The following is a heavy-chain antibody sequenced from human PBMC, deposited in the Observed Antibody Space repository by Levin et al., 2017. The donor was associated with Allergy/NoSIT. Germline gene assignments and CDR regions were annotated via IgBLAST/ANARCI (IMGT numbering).Heavy chain of an antibody. CDR2: ISGYNGNI. Sequence: EASVKVSCKASGYTFTSHGITWVRQAPGQGLEWMGWISGYNGNIKFAEKFQGRVTMTTDTSTTTAYMELRTLRSDDTAVYYCARLINKSYDSSGYLGSSLEDWFDPWGQGTLVTVSS. V-gene: IGHV1-18*01. J-gene: IGHJ5*02. CDR3: ARLINKSYDSSGYLGSSLEDWFDP. CDR1: GYTFTSHG. D-gene: IGHD3-22*01.